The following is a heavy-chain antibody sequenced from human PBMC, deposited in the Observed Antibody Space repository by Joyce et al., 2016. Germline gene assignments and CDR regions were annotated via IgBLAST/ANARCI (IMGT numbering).Heavy chain of an antibody. J-gene: IGHJ4*02. Sequence: QVSLVPSGPEVKKPGASVKVSCSASGYSFSNYGFNWVRQAPGQGLEWMGWVSGYNGNAQSEQKFRDRVTLTTDTSTSTAYLELRSLTSDDTAIYFCAREGRSTGLDYWGQGTLVTVSS. CDR1: GYSFSNYG. D-gene: IGHD1-1*01. CDR3: AREGRSTGLDY. V-gene: IGHV1-18*04. CDR2: VSGYNGNA.